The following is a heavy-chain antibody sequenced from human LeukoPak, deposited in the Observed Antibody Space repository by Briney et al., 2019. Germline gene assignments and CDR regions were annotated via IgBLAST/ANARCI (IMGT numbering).Heavy chain of an antibody. CDR1: GGSISSYY. Sequence: AETLSLTCTVSGGSISSYYWSWIRQPPGKGLEWIGYIYYSGSTNYNPSLKSRVTISVDTSKNQFSLKLSSVTAADTAVYYCASSGYSSNWYPHWGQGTLVTVPS. V-gene: IGHV4-59*12. D-gene: IGHD6-13*01. CDR2: IYYSGST. CDR3: ASSGYSSNWYPH. J-gene: IGHJ4*02.